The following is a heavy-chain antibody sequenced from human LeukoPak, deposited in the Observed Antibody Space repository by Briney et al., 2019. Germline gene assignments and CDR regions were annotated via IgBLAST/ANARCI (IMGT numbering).Heavy chain of an antibody. CDR1: GFTFSSYS. Sequence: GGSLRLSCAASGFTFSSYSMNWVRQAPGKGLEWVSYISSSSSTIYYADSVKGRFTISRDNSKNTLYLQMNSLRAEDTAVYYCARDQGVQLWSPLDYWGQGTLVTVSS. J-gene: IGHJ4*02. V-gene: IGHV3-48*01. CDR3: ARDQGVQLWSPLDY. D-gene: IGHD5-18*01. CDR2: ISSSSSTI.